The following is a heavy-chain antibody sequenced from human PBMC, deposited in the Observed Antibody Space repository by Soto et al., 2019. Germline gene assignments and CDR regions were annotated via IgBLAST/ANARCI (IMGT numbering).Heavy chain of an antibody. V-gene: IGHV4-4*02. CDR3: ASSQGVYSSGWYYFDY. D-gene: IGHD6-19*01. CDR2: IYHSGST. Sequence: SETLSLTCAVSSGSISSSNWWSWVRQPPGKGLEWIGEIYHSGSTNYNPSLKSRVTISVDKSKNQFSLKLSSVTAADTAVYYCASSQGVYSSGWYYFDYWGQGTLVTVSS. J-gene: IGHJ4*02. CDR1: SGSISSSNW.